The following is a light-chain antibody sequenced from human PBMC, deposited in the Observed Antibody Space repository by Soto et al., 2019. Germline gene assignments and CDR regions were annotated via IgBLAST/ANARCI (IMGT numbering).Light chain of an antibody. CDR1: QGISNC. J-gene: IGKJ3*01. V-gene: IGKV1-27*01. CDR2: AAS. Sequence: DIQMTQSPSSLSASVGDTVTITCRASQGISNCLAWFQQKPGRVSKFLIDAASTLQPGVPPRFSGSGSGTDFSLTISSLQPEDVATYYCQNENSAPLTFGPGTRVEIK. CDR3: QNENSAPLT.